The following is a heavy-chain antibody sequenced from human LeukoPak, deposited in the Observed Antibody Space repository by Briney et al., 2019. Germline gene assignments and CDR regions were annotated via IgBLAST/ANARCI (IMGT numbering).Heavy chain of an antibody. CDR2: ISSSSSYI. Sequence: GGSLRLSCAASGFTFTSYTIIWVRQAPGKGLEWVSSISSSSSYIYYADSVKGRFTISRDNTKNSVYLQMNSLRAEDTAVYYCVGASTSGYDYHMDVWGKGTAVTISS. CDR3: VGASTSGYDYHMDV. J-gene: IGHJ6*03. V-gene: IGHV3-21*01. D-gene: IGHD1-26*01. CDR1: GFTFTSYT.